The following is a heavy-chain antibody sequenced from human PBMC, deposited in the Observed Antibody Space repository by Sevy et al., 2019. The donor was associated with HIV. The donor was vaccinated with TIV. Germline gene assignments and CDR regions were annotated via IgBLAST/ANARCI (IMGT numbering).Heavy chain of an antibody. D-gene: IGHD5-18*01. J-gene: IGHJ6*02. CDR1: GYTFTSYD. Sequence: ASVKVSCKASGYTFTSYDINWVRQATGQGLEWMGWMNPNSGNTGYAQKFQDRVTMTRNTSISTAYMELSSLRSEDTAVYYCARGGRYSYGSGIYYYYYGMDVWGQGTTVTVSS. CDR3: ARGGRYSYGSGIYYYYYGMDV. V-gene: IGHV1-8*01. CDR2: MNPNSGNT.